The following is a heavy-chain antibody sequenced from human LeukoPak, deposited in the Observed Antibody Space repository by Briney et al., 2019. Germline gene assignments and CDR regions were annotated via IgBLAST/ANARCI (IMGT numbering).Heavy chain of an antibody. D-gene: IGHD3-22*01. CDR3: ARDDDTSGHTSHFGS. CDR2: ISAYNGNT. J-gene: IGHJ5*02. V-gene: IGHV1-18*01. CDR1: GYTFTSYG. Sequence: ASVKVSCKASGYTFTSYGISWVRQAPGQGLEWMGWISAYNGNTNYAQKLQGRVTMTTDTSTSTAYMELRSLRSDDTAVYYCARDDDTSGHTSHFGSWGQGTLVIVSS.